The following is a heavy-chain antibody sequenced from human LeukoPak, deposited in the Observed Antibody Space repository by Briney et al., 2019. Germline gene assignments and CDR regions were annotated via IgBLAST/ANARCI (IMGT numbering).Heavy chain of an antibody. Sequence: SETLSLTCTVSGGSISNGNSYWNWIRQPAGKGLEWIGRIPTSGTTNYNPSLKSRVTISVDTSKHQFSLNLNSVTAADTAVYYCAREQRWLQSLDYWGQGNLVTVSS. CDR1: GGSISNGNSY. CDR3: AREQRWLQSLDY. V-gene: IGHV4-61*02. J-gene: IGHJ4*02. D-gene: IGHD5-24*01. CDR2: IPTSGTT.